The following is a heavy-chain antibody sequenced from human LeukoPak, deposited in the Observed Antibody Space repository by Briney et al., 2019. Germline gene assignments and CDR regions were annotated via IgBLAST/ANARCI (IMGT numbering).Heavy chain of an antibody. CDR3: ARDWVTTTGLKYYYYMDV. J-gene: IGHJ6*03. Sequence: KAGGSLRLSCAASGFTFSSYSMTWVRQSPGKGLEWVSSISRNSGYIYYTDSMKGRLTISRDNANNSLYLQMNNLRAEDTAMYYCARDWVTTTGLKYYYYMDVWGKGTTVTVSS. V-gene: IGHV3-21*01. CDR1: GFTFSSYS. CDR2: ISRNSGYI. D-gene: IGHD1-1*01.